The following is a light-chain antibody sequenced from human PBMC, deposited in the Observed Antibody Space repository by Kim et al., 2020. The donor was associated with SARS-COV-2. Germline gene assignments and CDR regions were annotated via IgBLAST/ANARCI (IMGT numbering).Light chain of an antibody. CDR3: GADHASGSNFALV. Sequence: QSVLTQPPSASASLGASVTLTCTLSSGYSNYKVDWYQQRPGKGPRFVMRVGTGGIVGSKGDGIPDRFSVLGSGLNRSLTIKNIQEEDESDYHCGADHASGSNFALVFGGGTKLTVL. V-gene: IGLV9-49*01. CDR2: VGTGGIVG. J-gene: IGLJ3*02. CDR1: SGYSNYK.